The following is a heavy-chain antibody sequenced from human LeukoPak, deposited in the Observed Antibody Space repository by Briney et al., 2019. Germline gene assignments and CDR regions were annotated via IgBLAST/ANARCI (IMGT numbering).Heavy chain of an antibody. CDR3: ARVMITFGGVIVDAFDI. CDR2: IWYDGSNK. V-gene: IGHV3-33*01. J-gene: IGHJ3*02. D-gene: IGHD3-16*02. Sequence: GGSLRLSCAASGFTFSSYGMHWVRQAPGKGLEWVAVIWYDGSNKYYADSVKGRFTISRDNSKNTLYLQMNSLRAEDTAVYYCARVMITFGGVIVDAFDIWGQGTMVTVSS. CDR1: GFTFSSYG.